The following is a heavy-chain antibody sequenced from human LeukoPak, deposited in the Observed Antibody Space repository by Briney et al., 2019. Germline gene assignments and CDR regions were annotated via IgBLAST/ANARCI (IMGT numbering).Heavy chain of an antibody. J-gene: IGHJ4*02. CDR3: ARVRGNPYYYDSSGYYPFDY. V-gene: IGHV1-18*01. CDR1: GYTFTSYG. D-gene: IGHD3-22*01. CDR2: ISAYNGNT. Sequence: ASVKVSCKTSGYTFTSYGISWVRQAPGQGLEWMGWISAYNGNTNYAQKLQGRVTMTTDTSTSTAYMELRSLRSDDTAVYYCARVRGNPYYYDSSGYYPFDYWGQGTLVTVSS.